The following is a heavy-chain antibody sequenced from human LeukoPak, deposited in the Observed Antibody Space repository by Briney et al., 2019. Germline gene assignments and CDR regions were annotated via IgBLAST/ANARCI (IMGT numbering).Heavy chain of an antibody. CDR3: ARDFRGYSSGWYGLG. CDR2: IYSGGST. J-gene: IGHJ4*02. D-gene: IGHD6-19*01. CDR1: GFTVSSNY. V-gene: IGHV3-53*01. Sequence: PGGSLRLSCAASGFTVSSNYMSGVRQAPGKGLQGVSVIYSGGSTYYADSVKGRFTISRDNSKNTLYLQMNSLRAEDTAVYYCARDFRGYSSGWYGLGWGQGTLVTVSS.